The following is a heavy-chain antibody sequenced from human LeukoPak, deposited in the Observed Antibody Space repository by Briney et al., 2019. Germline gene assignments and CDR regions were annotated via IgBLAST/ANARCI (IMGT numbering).Heavy chain of an antibody. CDR1: GFTFSSYA. CDR2: ISGSGGST. CDR3: AKDRGIVATIHDY. D-gene: IGHD5-12*01. V-gene: IGHV3-23*01. J-gene: IGHJ4*02. Sequence: PGESLRLSCGASGFTFSSYAMSWVRQAPGKGLEWVSAISGSGGSTYYAHSVKGRFTISRDNSKNTLYLQMNSLRAEDTAVYYCAKDRGIVATIHDYWGQGTLVTVSS.